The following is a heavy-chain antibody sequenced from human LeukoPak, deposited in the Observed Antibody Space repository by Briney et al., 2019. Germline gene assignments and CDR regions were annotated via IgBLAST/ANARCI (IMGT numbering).Heavy chain of an antibody. Sequence: PGWSLRLSCAASGFTFSSYAMHGVRQAPGKGLEWVAVISYDGSNKYYADSVKGRFTISRDNSKNTLYLQMNSLRAEDTAVYYCARDYEGSSGYYEGFDYWGQGTLVTVSS. J-gene: IGHJ4*02. CDR3: ARDYEGSSGYYEGFDY. CDR2: ISYDGSNK. CDR1: GFTFSSYA. D-gene: IGHD3-22*01. V-gene: IGHV3-30-3*01.